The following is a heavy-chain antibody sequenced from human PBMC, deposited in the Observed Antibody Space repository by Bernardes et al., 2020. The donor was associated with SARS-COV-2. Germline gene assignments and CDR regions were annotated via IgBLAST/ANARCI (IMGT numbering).Heavy chain of an antibody. CDR2: INPDGSST. CDR3: ARDLGYCTNGVCSP. V-gene: IGHV3-74*01. Sequence: GGSLRLSCAASGFTFSSSWFHWVRQAPGKGLVWVSRINPDGSSTNYADSVKGRFTISRDNAKNTLFLQMSSLRAEDTAMYYCARDLGYCTNGVCSPWGQGTLVTVSS. CDR1: GFTFSSSW. J-gene: IGHJ5*02. D-gene: IGHD2-8*01.